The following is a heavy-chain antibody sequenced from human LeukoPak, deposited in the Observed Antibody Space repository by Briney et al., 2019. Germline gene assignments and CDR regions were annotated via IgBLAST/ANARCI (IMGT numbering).Heavy chain of an antibody. J-gene: IGHJ4*02. D-gene: IGHD3-22*01. CDR1: GFTSSSYG. CDR2: IRYDGSNK. CDR3: AKGDSSGYYPPPIDY. Sequence: GGSLRLSCAASGFTSSSYGMHWVRQAPGKGLEWVAFIRYDGSNKYYADSVKGRFTISRDNSKNTLYLQMNSLRAEDTAVYYCAKGDSSGYYPPPIDYWGQGTLVTVSS. V-gene: IGHV3-30*02.